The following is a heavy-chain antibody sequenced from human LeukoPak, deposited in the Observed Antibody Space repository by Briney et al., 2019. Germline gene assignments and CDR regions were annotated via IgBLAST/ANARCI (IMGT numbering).Heavy chain of an antibody. D-gene: IGHD3-10*01. CDR3: AKGYYYGSGTYSRAFDV. CDR1: GFTFDDHA. Sequence: GGALRVSCAASGFTFDDHAMHWVRQAPRKGLEWVSGISWNSENTGYADSVKGRFIISRDNAKNSLYLQMNSLRAEDTALYYCAKGYYYGSGTYSRAFDVWGHGTMVTVSS. V-gene: IGHV3-9*01. CDR2: ISWNSENT. J-gene: IGHJ3*01.